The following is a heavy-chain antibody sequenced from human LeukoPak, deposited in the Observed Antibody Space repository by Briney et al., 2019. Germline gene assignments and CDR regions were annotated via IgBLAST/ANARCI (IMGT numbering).Heavy chain of an antibody. CDR3: ARATGGLTLFDY. V-gene: IGHV4-59*11. Sequence: PSETLSLTCTVSRGSLSSHSWSWIRQPPGKGLDWIGSVSYSGFTKYNPSLESRVSMSADTSKDQFSLRLSSVTAADTAFYYCARATGGLTLFDYWGQGTPVTVSP. CDR1: RGSLSSHS. CDR2: VSYSGFT. J-gene: IGHJ4*02. D-gene: IGHD3-10*01.